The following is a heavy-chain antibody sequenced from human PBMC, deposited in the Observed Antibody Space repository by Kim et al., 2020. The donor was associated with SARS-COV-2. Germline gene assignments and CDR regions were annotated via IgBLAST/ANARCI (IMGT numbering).Heavy chain of an antibody. CDR3: ARVQYCSSTSCYSQRDSPYFDD. Sequence: SETLSLTCTVSGGSISSGDYYWSWIRQPPGKGLEWIGYIYYSGSTYYNPSLKSRVTISVDTSKNQFSLKLSSVTAADTAVYYCARVQYCSSTSCYSQRDSPYFDDGGQGTLVTGS. V-gene: IGHV4-30-4*01. CDR1: GGSISSGDYY. CDR2: IYYSGST. D-gene: IGHD2-2*01. J-gene: IGHJ4*02.